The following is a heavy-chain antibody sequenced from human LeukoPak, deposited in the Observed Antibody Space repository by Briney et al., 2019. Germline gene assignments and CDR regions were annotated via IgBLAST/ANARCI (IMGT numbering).Heavy chain of an antibody. Sequence: GGSLRLSCAASGFTFSSYGMHWVHQAPGKGLEWVAFIRYDGSNKYYADSVKGRFTISRDNSKNTLYLQMNSLRAEDTAVYYCAKDRRELARTVFDYWGQGTLVTVSS. CDR1: GFTFSSYG. J-gene: IGHJ4*02. V-gene: IGHV3-30*02. CDR3: AKDRRELARTVFDY. CDR2: IRYDGSNK. D-gene: IGHD1-26*01.